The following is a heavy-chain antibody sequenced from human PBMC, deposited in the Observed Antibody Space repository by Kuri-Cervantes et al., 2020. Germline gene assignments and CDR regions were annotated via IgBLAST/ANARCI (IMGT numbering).Heavy chain of an antibody. J-gene: IGHJ4*02. D-gene: IGHD3-22*01. V-gene: IGHV1-69*06. CDR3: ARSPDSSDPIQTYYFDY. CDR2: IIPIFGTA. CDR1: GGTFSSYA. Sequence: SVKVSCKASGGTFSSYAISWVRQAPGQGLEWMGGIIPIFGTANYAQKFQGRVTITADKSTSTAYMELSSLRSEDTAAYYCARSPDSSDPIQTYYFDYWGQGALVTVSS.